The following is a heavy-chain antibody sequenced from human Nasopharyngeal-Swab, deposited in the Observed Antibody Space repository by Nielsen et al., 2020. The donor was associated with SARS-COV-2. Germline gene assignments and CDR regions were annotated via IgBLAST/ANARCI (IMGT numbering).Heavy chain of an antibody. CDR1: GGSISSYY. CDR3: AREIRVRGDFWSGYYTLFDY. CDR2: IYYSGST. J-gene: IGHJ4*02. Sequence: SETLSLTCTVSGGSISSYYWSWIRQPPGKGLEWIGYIYYSGSTNYNPSLKSRVTISVDTSKNQFSLKLSSVTAADTAVCYCAREIRVRGDFWSGYYTLFDYWGQGTLVTVSS. V-gene: IGHV4-59*01. D-gene: IGHD3-3*01.